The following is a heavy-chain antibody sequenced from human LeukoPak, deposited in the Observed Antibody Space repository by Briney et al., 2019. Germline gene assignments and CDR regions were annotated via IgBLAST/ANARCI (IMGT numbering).Heavy chain of an antibody. CDR2: IYYSGST. J-gene: IGHJ5*02. V-gene: IGHV4-39*07. Sequence: SETLSLTCTVSGGSISSSSYYWGWIRQPPGKGLEWIGSIYYSGSTYYNPSLKSRVTISVDTSKNQFSLKLSSVTAADTAVYYCARLGYDNWFDPWGQGTLVTVSS. D-gene: IGHD5-12*01. CDR3: ARLGYDNWFDP. CDR1: GGSISSSSYY.